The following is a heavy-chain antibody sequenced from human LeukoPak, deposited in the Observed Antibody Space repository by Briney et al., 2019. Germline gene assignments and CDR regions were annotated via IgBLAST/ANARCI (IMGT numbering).Heavy chain of an antibody. CDR3: ARVVGATGSSDY. D-gene: IGHD1-26*01. CDR2: IYYIGST. J-gene: IGHJ4*02. Sequence: PETLSLTCTVSGGSISSDYWSWIRQPPGKGLEWIGYIYYIGSTNYNPSLKSRITISVDTSKSHFSLKLSSVTAADTAVYYCARVVGATGSSDYWGQGTLVTVSS. V-gene: IGHV4-59*01. CDR1: GGSISSDY.